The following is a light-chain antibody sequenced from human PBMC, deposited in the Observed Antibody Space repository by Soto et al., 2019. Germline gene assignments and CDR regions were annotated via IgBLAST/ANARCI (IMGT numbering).Light chain of an antibody. V-gene: IGKV3-15*01. Sequence: EVMLIQSPATLSMSPGERATLSCRASETVATNLAWYQQKPGQAPRLLISGASTRAAGISDRFRGGGSGTEFTLTITSLXSEDSGTYYRQQYFEWPPMTFGQGTKVDIK. J-gene: IGKJ1*01. CDR3: QQYFEWPPMT. CDR1: ETVATN. CDR2: GAS.